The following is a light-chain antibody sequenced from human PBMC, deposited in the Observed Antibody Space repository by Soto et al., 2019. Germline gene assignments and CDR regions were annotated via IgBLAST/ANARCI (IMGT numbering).Light chain of an antibody. CDR1: QSISTW. J-gene: IGKJ1*01. CDR3: ERYNTYYRT. CDR2: AAS. Sequence: DIQMTQSPSTLSASLGDRVTITCRASQSISTWLAWYQQKPGKAPKLLIYAASSLQSGVPSRLSGSGSGTEFTLTISSLHPYDFATYYCERYNTYYRTFGQGTKVE. V-gene: IGKV1-5*03.